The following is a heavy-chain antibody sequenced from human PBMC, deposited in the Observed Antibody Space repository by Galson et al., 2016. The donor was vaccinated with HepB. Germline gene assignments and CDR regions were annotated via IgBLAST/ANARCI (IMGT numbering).Heavy chain of an antibody. CDR3: AISASYYDSNGYYRDPFDF. Sequence: SLRLSCATFDFTFSGYGMHWVRQAPGKGLEWVALIWFDGSKQYYSDSVKGRFTISRDNSRNTLYLQMNSLQSEDTALYYYAISASYYDSNGYYRDPFDFWGPGTLVTVSS. V-gene: IGHV3-33*08. CDR2: IWFDGSKQ. CDR1: DFTFSGYG. D-gene: IGHD3-22*01. J-gene: IGHJ4*02.